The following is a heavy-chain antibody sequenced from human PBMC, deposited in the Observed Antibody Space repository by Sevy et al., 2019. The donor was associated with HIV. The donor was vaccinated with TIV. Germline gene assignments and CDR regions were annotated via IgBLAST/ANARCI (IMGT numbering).Heavy chain of an antibody. J-gene: IGHJ4*02. D-gene: IGHD2-15*01. CDR1: VFTFSNYW. CDR2: IKQDGSEK. Sequence: GGSLRLSCAASVFTFSNYWRSWVRQAPGKGLEWVANIKQDGSEKYKVDSVKGRFTISRDNAKNSMYLQMNSLRAEDTAVYYCAREREGWYLGGHYFEYWGQGTLVTVSS. CDR3: AREREGWYLGGHYFEY. V-gene: IGHV3-7*01.